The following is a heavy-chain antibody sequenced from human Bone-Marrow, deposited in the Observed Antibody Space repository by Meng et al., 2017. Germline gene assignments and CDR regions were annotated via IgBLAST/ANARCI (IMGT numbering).Heavy chain of an antibody. V-gene: IGHV4-39*07. CDR3: ARDCPSPFRWFDP. CDR1: GGSIRSSSYY. J-gene: IGHJ5*02. CDR2: IYYSGST. Sequence: QLQLRESGAGLVKPSETLSLTCNVSGGSIRSSSYYWGWIRQPPGKGLEWIGSIYYSGSTYYNPSLKSRVTISVDTSKNQFSLKLSSVTAADTAVYYCARDCPSPFRWFDPWGQGTLVTVSS.